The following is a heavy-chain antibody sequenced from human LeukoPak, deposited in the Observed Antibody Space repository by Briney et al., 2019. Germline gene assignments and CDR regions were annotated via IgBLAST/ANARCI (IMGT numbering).Heavy chain of an antibody. J-gene: IGHJ1*01. Sequence: PGGSPRLSCAASGFSLNEYTLHWVRQAPGKGLEWVSLISWDGGSRDYADSVKGRFTISRDNSKNSLYLQMNSLTTEDTALYYCAKDLDSSGYRFYFRHWGQGTLVTVSS. CDR1: GFSLNEYT. V-gene: IGHV3-43*01. CDR3: AKDLDSSGYRFYFRH. CDR2: ISWDGGSR. D-gene: IGHD3-22*01.